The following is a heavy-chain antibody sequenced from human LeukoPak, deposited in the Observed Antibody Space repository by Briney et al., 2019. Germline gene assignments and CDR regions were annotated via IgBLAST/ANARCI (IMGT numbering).Heavy chain of an antibody. CDR2: STAPV. J-gene: IGHJ3*01. D-gene: IGHD2-8*01. Sequence: GGSLRLSCAASGFTFSDYAMTWVRQAPGKGLEWVSSTAPVHYADSVKGRFTISRDDSKNTLFLQMNSLRAEDTAIYYCAKDSFSYNGIFDALDVWGQGTMVTVSS. V-gene: IGHV3-23*01. CDR1: GFTFSDYA. CDR3: AKDSFSYNGIFDALDV.